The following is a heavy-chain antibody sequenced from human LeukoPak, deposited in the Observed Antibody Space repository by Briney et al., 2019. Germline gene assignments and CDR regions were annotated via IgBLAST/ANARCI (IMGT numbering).Heavy chain of an antibody. D-gene: IGHD5-12*01. CDR2: IGGFGTT. J-gene: IGHJ4*02. Sequence: GGSLRLSCAASGFTFSSYAMSWVRQAPEKGLEWVSVIGGFGTTYYADSVKGRFTISRDNAKNSLYLQMNSLRAEDTAVYYCARLYSGVDYWGQGTLVTVSS. CDR3: ARLYSGVDY. V-gene: IGHV3-23*01. CDR1: GFTFSSYA.